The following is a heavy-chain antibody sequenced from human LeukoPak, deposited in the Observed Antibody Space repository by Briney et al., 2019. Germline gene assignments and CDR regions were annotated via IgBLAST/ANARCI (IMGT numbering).Heavy chain of an antibody. V-gene: IGHV3-7*01. Sequence: QPGGSLRLSCAGSGFSFSTFWMSWVRQAPGKGLEWVANIKEDGDEKFYAESVKGRFTISRDNVKNSLYLQMDSLRGDDTAVYYCAREGGDYDGTGFYGHWGQGTLVSVSS. CDR3: AREGGDYDGTGFYGH. CDR2: IKEDGDEK. J-gene: IGHJ1*01. D-gene: IGHD3-22*01. CDR1: GFSFSTFW.